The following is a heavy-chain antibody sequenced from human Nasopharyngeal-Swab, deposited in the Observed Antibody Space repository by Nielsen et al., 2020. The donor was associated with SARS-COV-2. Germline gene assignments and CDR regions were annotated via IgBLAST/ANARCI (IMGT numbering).Heavy chain of an antibody. CDR1: GFTFSSHV. D-gene: IGHD2-15*01. J-gene: IGHJ5*02. V-gene: IGHV3-23*01. CDR2: ISGSGDGT. CDR3: ARDPVGRCSGGSCYSS. Sequence: GESLKISCAASGFTFSSHVMSWVRQVPGEGLEWVSTISGSGDGTYFADSVKGRFTISRDNSRNTVFLQMNSLRAEDTAVYYCARDPVGRCSGGSCYSSWGQGTLVTVSS.